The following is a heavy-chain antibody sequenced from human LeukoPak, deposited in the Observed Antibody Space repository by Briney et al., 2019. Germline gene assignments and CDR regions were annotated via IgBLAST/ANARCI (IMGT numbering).Heavy chain of an antibody. CDR3: ARPLGLDYGDYEPSFDY. J-gene: IGHJ4*02. CDR2: IRYDGSNK. CDR1: GFTFSSYG. D-gene: IGHD4-17*01. Sequence: GGSLRLSCAASGFTFSSYGMHWVRQAPGKGLEWVAFIRYDGSNKYYADSVKGRFTISRDNSKNTLYLQVNSLRAEDTAVYYCARPLGLDYGDYEPSFDYWGQGTLVTVSS. V-gene: IGHV3-30*02.